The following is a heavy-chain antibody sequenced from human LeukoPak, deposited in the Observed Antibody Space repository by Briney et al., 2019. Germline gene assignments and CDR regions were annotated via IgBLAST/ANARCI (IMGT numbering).Heavy chain of an antibody. CDR1: GYTFTGYY. D-gene: IGHD6-13*01. CDR2: INPNSGGT. Sequence: GASVKVSCKASGYTFTGYYMHWVRQAPGQGLEWMGWINPNSGGTNYAQKFQGRVTMTRDTSISTAYMELSRLRSDDTAVYYCARGYSSSWYRVISDYWGQGTLVTVSS. V-gene: IGHV1-2*02. J-gene: IGHJ4*02. CDR3: ARGYSSSWYRVISDY.